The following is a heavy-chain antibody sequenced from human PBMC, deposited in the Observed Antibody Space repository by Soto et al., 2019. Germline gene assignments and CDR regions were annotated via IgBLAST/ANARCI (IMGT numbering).Heavy chain of an antibody. Sequence: PSETLSLTCTVSGGSISSYYWSWIRQPPGKGLEWIGYIYYSGSTNYNPSLKSRVTISVDTSKNQFSLKLSSVTAADTAVYYCARTPTRSSTSLRYYFDYWGQGTLVTVSS. V-gene: IGHV4-59*08. D-gene: IGHD2-2*01. CDR1: GGSISSYY. CDR2: IYYSGST. CDR3: ARTPTRSSTSLRYYFDY. J-gene: IGHJ4*02.